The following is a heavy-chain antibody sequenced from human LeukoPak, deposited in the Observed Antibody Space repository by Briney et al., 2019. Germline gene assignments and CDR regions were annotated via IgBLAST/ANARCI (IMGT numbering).Heavy chain of an antibody. V-gene: IGHV3-23*01. CDR1: GLTLSRYA. Sequence: GGSLRHSRADSGLTLSRYAMSSVRPAPGKGLEWVSGVSTSGGSTYYADSVKGRFTISRDNSKNTLHLQMNSLRAEDTAIYYCAKQAYDSPRTDFDYWGQGTLVTVSS. CDR3: AKQAYDSPRTDFDY. D-gene: IGHD3-22*01. CDR2: VSTSGGST. J-gene: IGHJ4*02.